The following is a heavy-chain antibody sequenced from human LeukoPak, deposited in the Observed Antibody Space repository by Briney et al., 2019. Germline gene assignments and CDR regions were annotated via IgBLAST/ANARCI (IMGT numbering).Heavy chain of an antibody. CDR3: ASAALSSGYIGGYFDY. V-gene: IGHV1-69*05. D-gene: IGHD3-22*01. CDR2: IIPIFGTA. CDR1: GGTFSSYA. J-gene: IGHJ4*02. Sequence: SVKVSCKASGGTFSSYAISWVRQAPGQGLEWMGGIIPIFGTANYAQKFQGRVTITTDESTSTAYMELSSLRSGDTAVYYCASAALSSGYIGGYFDYSGQGTLVTVSS.